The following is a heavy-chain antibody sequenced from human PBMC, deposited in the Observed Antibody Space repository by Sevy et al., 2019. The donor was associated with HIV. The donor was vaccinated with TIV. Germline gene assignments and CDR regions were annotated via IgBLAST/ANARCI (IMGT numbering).Heavy chain of an antibody. Sequence: GGSLRLSCAASGFTFDDYAMHWVRQAPGKGLEWVSLISWDGGSTSYADSVKGRFTISGDNSKNSLYLQMNSLRAEDTALYYCAKVYCSSTGCYTWRTNGMDVWGQGTTVTVSS. V-gene: IGHV3-43D*04. CDR1: GFTFDDYA. J-gene: IGHJ6*02. CDR3: AKVYCSSTGCYTWRTNGMDV. CDR2: ISWDGGST. D-gene: IGHD2-2*02.